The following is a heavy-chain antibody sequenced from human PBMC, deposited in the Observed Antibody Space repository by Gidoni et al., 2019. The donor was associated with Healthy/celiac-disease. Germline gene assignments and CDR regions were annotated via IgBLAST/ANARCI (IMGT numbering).Heavy chain of an antibody. D-gene: IGHD3-22*01. Sequence: QVQLVQSGAEVKKPGSSVKVSCKASGGTFSSYAIRWVRQAPGQGLEWMGRIIPILGIANYAQKFQGRVTITADKSTSTAYMELSSLRSEDTAVYYCARDGRYYDSSGYYETWGQGTLVTVSS. J-gene: IGHJ5*02. CDR2: IIPILGIA. CDR3: ARDGRYYDSSGYYET. CDR1: GGTFSSYA. V-gene: IGHV1-69*04.